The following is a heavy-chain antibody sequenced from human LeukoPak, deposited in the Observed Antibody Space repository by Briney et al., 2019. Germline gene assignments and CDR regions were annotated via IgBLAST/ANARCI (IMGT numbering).Heavy chain of an antibody. CDR1: GFTFSSYA. J-gene: IGHJ4*02. V-gene: IGHV3-23*01. D-gene: IGHD2-15*01. CDR2: ISGSGGST. CDR3: AKGDCSGGSCYSFDY. Sequence: GGSLTLSCAASGFTFSSYAMTWVRQAPGKGLEWVSSISGSGGSTYYADSVEGRFTISRDNSKNTLYMQMNSLRAEDTALYYCAKGDCSGGSCYSFDYWGQGTLVTVSS.